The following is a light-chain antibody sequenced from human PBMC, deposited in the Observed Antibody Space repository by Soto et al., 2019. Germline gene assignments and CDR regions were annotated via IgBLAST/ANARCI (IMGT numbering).Light chain of an antibody. CDR2: KAS. Sequence: DIQMTQSPSTLSASVGDRVTITCRASQSITSWLAWYQQKPGKAPNLLIYKASNLESGVPSRFSGSRSGTEFTLTISSLQPDDFATYYCQQYNSFPWTFGQRTKVEIK. CDR1: QSITSW. V-gene: IGKV1-5*03. CDR3: QQYNSFPWT. J-gene: IGKJ1*01.